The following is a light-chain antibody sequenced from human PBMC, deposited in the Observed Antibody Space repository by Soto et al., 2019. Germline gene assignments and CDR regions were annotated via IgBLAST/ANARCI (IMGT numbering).Light chain of an antibody. J-gene: IGLJ2*01. CDR3: SSYAGRNNPG. Sequence: QSALTQPPSASGSPGQSVTISCTGTSSDVGGYNYVSWYQQHPGKAPKLMIYEVSKRPSGVPDRFSGSKSGNTASLTVSGLQAEDEADYYCSSYAGRNNPGFGGGTKLTVL. CDR2: EVS. V-gene: IGLV2-8*01. CDR1: SSDVGGYNY.